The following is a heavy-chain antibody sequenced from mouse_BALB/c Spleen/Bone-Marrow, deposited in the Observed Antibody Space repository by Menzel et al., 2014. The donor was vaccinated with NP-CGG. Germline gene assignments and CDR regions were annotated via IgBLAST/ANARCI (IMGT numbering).Heavy chain of an antibody. CDR3: ARTHLYRPFAY. CDR1: GYSITRGYY. Sequence: EVQLQESGPGLVKPSQSLSLPCSVTGYSITRGYYWDWVRQFPGNKLEWMGYISYYCSYNYYPSLENRISITRDTSKNQFFQKLNTVTTEDTATYYYARTHLYRPFAYWGQGTLVTVSA. CDR2: ISYYCSY. D-gene: IGHD2-14*01. V-gene: IGHV3-6*02. J-gene: IGHJ3*01.